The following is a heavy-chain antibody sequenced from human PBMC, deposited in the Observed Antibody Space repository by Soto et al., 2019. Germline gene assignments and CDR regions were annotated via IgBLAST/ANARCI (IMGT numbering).Heavy chain of an antibody. D-gene: IGHD6-19*01. Sequence: GGSLRLSCAASGFTFSSYALTWVRQAPGKGLEWVSAISNNGGSTYYADSVKGRFTIPRDNSKNTLYLQMNSLRAEDTAVYYCAKDYMEIAVAKVAGMDVWGQGTTVTVSS. CDR1: GFTFSSYA. V-gene: IGHV3-23*01. CDR3: AKDYMEIAVAKVAGMDV. CDR2: ISNNGGST. J-gene: IGHJ6*02.